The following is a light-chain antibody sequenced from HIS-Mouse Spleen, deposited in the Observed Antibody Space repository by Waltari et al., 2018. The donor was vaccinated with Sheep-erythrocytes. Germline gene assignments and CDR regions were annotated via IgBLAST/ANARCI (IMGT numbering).Light chain of an antibody. Sequence: QSALTQPRSVSGSPGQSVTISCTGTSSDVGGYNYVSWYQQHPGKAPKLMTYDVSKRPSGVPDRFSGSKSGNTSSLTISGLQAEDDADYYCCSYAGSYTYVFGTGTKVTVL. CDR2: DVS. V-gene: IGLV2-11*01. CDR3: CSYAGSYTYV. CDR1: SSDVGGYNY. J-gene: IGLJ1*01.